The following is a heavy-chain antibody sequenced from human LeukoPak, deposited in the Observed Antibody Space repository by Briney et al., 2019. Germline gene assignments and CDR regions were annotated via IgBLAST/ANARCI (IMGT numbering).Heavy chain of an antibody. Sequence: PGGSLSLSCAASGFDLNTYEMNWVRQAPGKGLEWIADITISGHTKNYADSVKGRFTISRDNAGTSLYLQMNSLRVEDTGVYYCARGDPHADLWGQGTLVTVSS. CDR1: GFDLNTYE. J-gene: IGHJ5*02. V-gene: IGHV3-48*03. CDR2: ITISGHTK. CDR3: ARGDPHADL.